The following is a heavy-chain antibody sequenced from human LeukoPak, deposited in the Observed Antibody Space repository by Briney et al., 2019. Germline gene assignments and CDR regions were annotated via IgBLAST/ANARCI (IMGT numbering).Heavy chain of an antibody. CDR2: IWYDGSNK. CDR1: GFTFSSYG. Sequence: GGSLRLSCAASGFTFSSYGMHWVRQAPGKGLEWVEVIWYDGSNKYYADSVKGRFTISRDNSKNTLYLQMNSLRAEDTAVYYCARDLIVLPRGLDYWGQGTLVTVSS. CDR3: ARDLIVLPRGLDY. V-gene: IGHV3-33*01. D-gene: IGHD2-8*01. J-gene: IGHJ4*02.